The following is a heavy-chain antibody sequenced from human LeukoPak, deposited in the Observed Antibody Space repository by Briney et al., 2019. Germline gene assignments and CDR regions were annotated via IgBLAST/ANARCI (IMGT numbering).Heavy chain of an antibody. CDR3: AREWLRPNLYGMDV. D-gene: IGHD5-12*01. CDR2: ISAYNGNT. V-gene: IGHV1-18*01. Sequence: GASVKVSCKASGYTFTCYGISRVRQAPGQGLEWMGWISAYNGNTNYAQKLQGRVTMTTDTSTSTAYMELRSLRSDDTAVYYCAREWLRPNLYGMDVWGQGTTVTVSS. CDR1: GYTFTCYG. J-gene: IGHJ6*02.